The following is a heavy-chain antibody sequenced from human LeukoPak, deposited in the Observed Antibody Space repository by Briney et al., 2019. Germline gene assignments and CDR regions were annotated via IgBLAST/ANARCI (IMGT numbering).Heavy chain of an antibody. V-gene: IGHV3-23*01. D-gene: IGHD6-19*01. CDR2: ISGSGDST. CDR1: GFTFSSYA. Sequence: GGSLRLSCGASGFTFSSYAMSWVRQAPGKGLEWVSDISGSGDSTYYADSVKGRFTISRDNSKNTLYLQMNSLRAEDTAVYYCAKGEWLAHFDYWGQGTLVSVSS. J-gene: IGHJ4*02. CDR3: AKGEWLAHFDY.